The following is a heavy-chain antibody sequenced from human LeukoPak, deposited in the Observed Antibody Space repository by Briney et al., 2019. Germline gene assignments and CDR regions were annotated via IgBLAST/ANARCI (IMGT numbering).Heavy chain of an antibody. CDR3: ARDSQYYYDSSGYYPN. J-gene: IGHJ4*02. V-gene: IGHV4-34*01. Sequence: SETLSLTCAVYGGSFSGYYWSWIRQPPGKGLEWIGEINHSGSTNYNPSLKSRVTMSVDTSKNQFSLKLSSVTAADTAVYYCARDSQYYYDSSGYYPNWGQGTLVTVSS. D-gene: IGHD3-22*01. CDR2: INHSGST. CDR1: GGSFSGYY.